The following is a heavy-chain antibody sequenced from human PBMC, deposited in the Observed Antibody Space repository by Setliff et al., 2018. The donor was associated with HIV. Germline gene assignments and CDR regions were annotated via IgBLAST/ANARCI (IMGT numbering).Heavy chain of an antibody. CDR2: VYFSGDA. Sequence: SETLSLTCTVSGAPIDRFFWSWIRQPPGMGLEWIGNVYFSGDATYNPSLKTRVTISIQTYRSQFSLPLRSVPAADTATYYCASDLASSYFDFWGQGALVTVSS. CDR1: GAPIDRFF. D-gene: IGHD3-16*01. V-gene: IGHV4-59*01. J-gene: IGHJ4*02. CDR3: ASDLASSYFDF.